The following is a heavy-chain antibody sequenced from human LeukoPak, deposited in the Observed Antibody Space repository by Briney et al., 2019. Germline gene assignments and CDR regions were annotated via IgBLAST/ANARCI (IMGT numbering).Heavy chain of an antibody. CDR2: IIPILGIA. CDR3: ARGLGILTGQGTDDAFDI. CDR1: GGTFSSYA. D-gene: IGHD3-9*01. V-gene: IGHV1-69*04. J-gene: IGHJ3*02. Sequence: SVKVSCKASGGTFSSYAISWVRPPHGQGLEWMGRIIPILGIANYAQKFQGRVTITADKSTSTAYMELSSLRSEDTAVYYCARGLGILTGQGTDDAFDIWGQGTMVTVSS.